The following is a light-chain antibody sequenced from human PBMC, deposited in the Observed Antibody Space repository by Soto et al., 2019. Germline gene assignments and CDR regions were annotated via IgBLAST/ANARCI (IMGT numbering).Light chain of an antibody. CDR1: SSDVGDYNY. CDR3: TSYTVSSTLYV. J-gene: IGLJ1*01. Sequence: QSALTQPASVSGSPGQSITISCTVTSSDVGDYNYVSWYQHHPGKAPKLTIYEVRNRPSGVSNRFSGSKSGNTASLTISGLQAEDEADYYCTSYTVSSTLYVFGTGTKVTVL. CDR2: EVR. V-gene: IGLV2-14*01.